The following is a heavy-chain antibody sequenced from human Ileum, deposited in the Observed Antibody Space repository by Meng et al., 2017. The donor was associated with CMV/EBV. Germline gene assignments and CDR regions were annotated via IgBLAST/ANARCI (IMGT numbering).Heavy chain of an antibody. CDR1: GFTFSTYT. CDR2: LKEDGSEK. CDR3: AREGGYNWNLREDY. V-gene: IGHV3-7*01. Sequence: GESLKISCAASGFTFSTYTMHWVRQAPGKGLEWVAGLKEDGSEKYYVDSVKGRFTISRDNAKNSLYLLMNSLRAEDTAVYYCAREGGYNWNLREDYWGQGTLVTVSS. D-gene: IGHD1-1*01. J-gene: IGHJ4*02.